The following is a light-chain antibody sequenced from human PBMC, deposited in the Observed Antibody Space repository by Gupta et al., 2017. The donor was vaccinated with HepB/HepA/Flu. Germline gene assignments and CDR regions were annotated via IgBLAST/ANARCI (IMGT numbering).Light chain of an antibody. CDR1: SSNVGKNY. V-gene: IGLV1-51*02. Sequence: QSVLTQPPSVSAAPGQKVTISCPGRSSNVGKNYVSWYQQFPGTAPKLLIYENNKRPSGIPDRFSGSKSGTSATLGISGLQTGDEADYYCGTWDSSLSAGEVFGTGTKVTVL. CDR2: ENN. J-gene: IGLJ1*01. CDR3: GTWDSSLSAGEV.